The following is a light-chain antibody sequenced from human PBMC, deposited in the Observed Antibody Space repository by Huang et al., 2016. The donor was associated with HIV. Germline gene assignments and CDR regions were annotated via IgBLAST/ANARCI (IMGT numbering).Light chain of an antibody. CDR3: LPYNNWPPWT. V-gene: IGKV3-15*01. CDR1: QRVSSN. Sequence: EIVMTQSPATLSVSPGERATLSCRASQRVSSNLGWYQHKPGQAPRLLIYGASTRATDIPARFSGSGSGTEFTLTITSLQSEDFAVYYCLPYNNWPPWTFGQGTKVEIK. J-gene: IGKJ1*01. CDR2: GAS.